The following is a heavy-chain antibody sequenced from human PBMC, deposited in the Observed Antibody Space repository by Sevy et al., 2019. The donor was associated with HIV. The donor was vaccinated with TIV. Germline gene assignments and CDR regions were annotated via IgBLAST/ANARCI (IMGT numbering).Heavy chain of an antibody. Sequence: GGSLRLSCSAAGFTFFNTCMSWVRQAPGKGLEWVGRIKSETDGGTREYAAPVNGRFRISRDDSKDTLYLQMNSLKSEDTAIYYCTTQRWGFFESSTRYLLPYFDSCGPGALVTVSS. V-gene: IGHV3-15*01. CDR2: IKSETDGGTR. CDR1: GFTFFNTC. CDR3: TTQRWGFFESSTRYLLPYFDS. J-gene: IGHJ4*02. D-gene: IGHD2-2*01.